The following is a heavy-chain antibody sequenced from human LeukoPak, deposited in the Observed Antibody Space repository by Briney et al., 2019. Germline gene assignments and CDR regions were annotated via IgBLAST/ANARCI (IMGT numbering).Heavy chain of an antibody. V-gene: IGHV3-23*01. CDR1: RFTLNTYA. CDR3: ARAVAGTLFAFDI. J-gene: IGHJ3*02. Sequence: GGSLRLSCAASRFTLNTYAMSWVRQAPGKGLEWVSAISGSGGTTSYADSVKGRFTISRDNSKNTLYLQMNSLRAEDTAVYYCARAVAGTLFAFDIWGQGTMVTVSS. CDR2: ISGSGGTT. D-gene: IGHD6-19*01.